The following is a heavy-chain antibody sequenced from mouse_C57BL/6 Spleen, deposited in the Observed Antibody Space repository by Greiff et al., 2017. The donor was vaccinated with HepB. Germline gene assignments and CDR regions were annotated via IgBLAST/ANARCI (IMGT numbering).Heavy chain of an antibody. CDR3: ARPLYYDYDGFAY. D-gene: IGHD2-4*01. CDR2: INPSSGYT. V-gene: IGHV1-4*01. CDR1: GYTFTSYT. Sequence: VQLQQSGAELARPGASVKMSCKASGYTFTSYTMHWVKQRPGQGLEWIGYINPSSGYTKYNQKFKDKATLTADKSSSTAYMQLSSLTSEDSAVYYCARPLYYDYDGFAYWGQGTLVTVSA. J-gene: IGHJ3*01.